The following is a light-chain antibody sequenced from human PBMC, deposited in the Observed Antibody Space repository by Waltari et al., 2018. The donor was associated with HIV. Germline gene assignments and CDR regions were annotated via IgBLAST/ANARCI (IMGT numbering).Light chain of an antibody. CDR1: SSDVGRYNL. CDR2: EGS. V-gene: IGLV2-23*01. J-gene: IGLJ2*01. Sequence: QSALTQPAYVSGSPGPSITISCTGTSSDVGRYNLVSWYQQHPGKAPKLMIYEGSKRPSGVSNRFSGSKSGNTASLTISGLQAEDEADYYCCSYAGSSTVVFGGGTKLTVL. CDR3: CSYAGSSTVV.